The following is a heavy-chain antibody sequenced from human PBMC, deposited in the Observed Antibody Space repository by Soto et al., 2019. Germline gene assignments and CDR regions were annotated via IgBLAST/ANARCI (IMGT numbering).Heavy chain of an antibody. J-gene: IGHJ4*02. CDR2: INQDGNED. CDR1: GFTFSSYW. CDR3: ARTGDGHHDFLDY. Sequence: GGSLRLSCASSGFTFSSYWMNWVRQAPGKGLEWVANINQDGNEDNLLDSVKGRFTISRDNAKNSLFLQMNSLRVDDTAVYYCARTGDGHHDFLDYWGQGALVTVSS. D-gene: IGHD1-1*01. V-gene: IGHV3-7*01.